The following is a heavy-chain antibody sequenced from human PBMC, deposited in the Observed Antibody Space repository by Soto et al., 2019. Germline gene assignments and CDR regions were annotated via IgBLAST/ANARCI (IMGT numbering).Heavy chain of an antibody. CDR3: ERDDYDGSASYGLEF. V-gene: IGHV1-2*04. CDR1: GYTFTGYY. J-gene: IGHJ3*01. Sequence: QVHLVQSGAEVKKPGASVTVSCRASGYTFTGYYMHWVRQVPGQGLEWMGWINPNSGGANIAQQFQGWVTKTRDTSTTTTYMELSSLRSNDTAVYYCERDDYDGSASYGLEFWGQGTMVTVAA. CDR2: INPNSGGA. D-gene: IGHD3-22*01.